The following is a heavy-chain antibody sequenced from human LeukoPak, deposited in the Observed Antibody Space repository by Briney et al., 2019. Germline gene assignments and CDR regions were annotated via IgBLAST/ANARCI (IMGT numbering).Heavy chain of an antibody. D-gene: IGHD6-13*01. J-gene: IGHJ3*02. CDR1: GGSISTYY. CDR2: IYYSGST. Sequence: SETLSLTCTVSGGSISTYYWTWIRQPPGKGLEWIGYIYYSGSTNYNPSLKSRVTISVDTSKNQLFLKLSSVTTADTAVYYCARAGYSSSWYSALDIWGQGTMVTVSS. V-gene: IGHV4-59*01. CDR3: ARAGYSSSWYSALDI.